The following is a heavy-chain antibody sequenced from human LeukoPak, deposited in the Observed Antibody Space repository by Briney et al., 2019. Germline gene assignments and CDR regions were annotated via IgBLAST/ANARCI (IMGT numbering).Heavy chain of an antibody. D-gene: IGHD3-9*01. CDR3: AIDHAYDILTGYYNSYYYYGMDV. Sequence: GASVKVSCKASGYTFTGYYMHWVRQAPGQGLEWMGWINPNSGGTNYAQKFQGRVTMTRDTSISTAYMELSKLRSDDTAVSYCAIDHAYDILTGYYNSYYYYGMDVWGQGTTVTVSS. V-gene: IGHV1-2*02. J-gene: IGHJ6*02. CDR1: GYTFTGYY. CDR2: INPNSGGT.